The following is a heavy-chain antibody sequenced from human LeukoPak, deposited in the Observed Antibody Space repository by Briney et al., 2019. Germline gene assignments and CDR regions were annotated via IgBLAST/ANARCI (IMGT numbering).Heavy chain of an antibody. CDR1: GYTFNNYA. V-gene: IGHV1-2*02. Sequence: ASVKVSCKASGYTFNNYAISWVRQAPGQGLEWMGWINPNSGGTNYAQKFQGRVTMTRDTSISTAYMELSSLRSEDTAIYYCARAVRDGYIDYFYYMDVWGKGTTVTVSS. CDR3: ARAVRDGYIDYFYYMDV. D-gene: IGHD5-24*01. J-gene: IGHJ6*03. CDR2: INPNSGGT.